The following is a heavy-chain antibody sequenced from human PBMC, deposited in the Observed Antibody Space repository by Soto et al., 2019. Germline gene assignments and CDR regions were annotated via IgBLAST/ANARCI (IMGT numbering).Heavy chain of an antibody. CDR1: SYTFTSYA. Sequence: QVQLVQSGAEVKKPGASVKVSCKASSYTFTSYAISCVRQAPGQGLEWMGWISAYNGNTNYAQKIQGRVTMTTGTSTSTAYMELRSLRSDDTAVYYCARGWFGEFVDYFDFWGQGTLVTVSS. CDR3: ARGWFGEFVDYFDF. CDR2: ISAYNGNT. D-gene: IGHD3-10*01. V-gene: IGHV1-18*01. J-gene: IGHJ4*02.